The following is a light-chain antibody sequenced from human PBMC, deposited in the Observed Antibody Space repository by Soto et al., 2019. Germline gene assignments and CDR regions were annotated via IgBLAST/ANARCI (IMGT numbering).Light chain of an antibody. CDR1: RTVLSSFNNRNY. CDR2: WAS. J-gene: IGKJ5*01. Sequence: VMTQSPDSLTVPLGERATINCKSSRTVLSSFNNRNYLSWFQQKPGQPPKLLFSWASSRASGVPDRFNASGSGTDFTLTITSLQSEDVAVYYCQQHYSAPITFGQGTRLEIK. CDR3: QQHYSAPIT. V-gene: IGKV4-1*01.